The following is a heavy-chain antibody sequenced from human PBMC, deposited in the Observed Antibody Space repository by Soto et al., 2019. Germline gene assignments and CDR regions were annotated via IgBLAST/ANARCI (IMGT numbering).Heavy chain of an antibody. CDR2: IIPIFGTA. V-gene: IGHV1-69*13. CDR3: ARSIIYGSGSSAPTYYGMDV. D-gene: IGHD3-10*01. Sequence: SVKVSCKASGGTFSSYAISWVRQAPGQGLEWMGGIIPIFGTANYAQKFQGRVTITADESTSTAYMELSSLRSEDTAVYYCARSIIYGSGSSAPTYYGMDVWGQGTTVTVYS. CDR1: GGTFSSYA. J-gene: IGHJ6*02.